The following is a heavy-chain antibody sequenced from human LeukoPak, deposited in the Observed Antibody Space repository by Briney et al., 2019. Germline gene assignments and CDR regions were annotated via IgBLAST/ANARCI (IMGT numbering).Heavy chain of an antibody. Sequence: GGSLRLSCAASGFTHSSYWMSWVRQAPGKGREWVANIKQDGSEKHYVDSVRGRFNISRENAKNSLYLQMNSLRAEDTAVYYCARRKRTYYDILAGYSYYFDYWGQGTLVTVSS. CDR3: ARRKRTYYDILAGYSYYFDY. CDR2: IKQDGSEK. D-gene: IGHD3-9*01. CDR1: GFTHSSYW. J-gene: IGHJ4*02. V-gene: IGHV3-7*01.